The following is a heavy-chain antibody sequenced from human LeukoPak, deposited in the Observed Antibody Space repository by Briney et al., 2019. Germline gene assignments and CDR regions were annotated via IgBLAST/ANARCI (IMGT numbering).Heavy chain of an antibody. Sequence: ASVKVSCKASGYTFTSYGMNWVRQAPGQGLEWMGWINTNTGNPTYAQGFTGRFVFSLDTSVSTAYLQISSLKAEDTAVYYCAREDYSSSWYKWFDPWGQGTLVTVSS. CDR3: AREDYSSSWYKWFDP. J-gene: IGHJ5*02. CDR2: INTNTGNP. V-gene: IGHV7-4-1*02. D-gene: IGHD6-13*01. CDR1: GYTFTSYG.